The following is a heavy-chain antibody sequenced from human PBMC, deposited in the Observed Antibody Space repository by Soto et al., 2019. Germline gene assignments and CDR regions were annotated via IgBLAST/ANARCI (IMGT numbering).Heavy chain of an antibody. CDR3: ARVFTSRWFDP. J-gene: IGHJ5*02. CDR2: ITPMFGAP. D-gene: IGHD2-2*01. CDR1: GAPFSSYA. V-gene: IGHV1-69*06. Sequence: QVQLVQSGAEVKKPGSSVKVSCTASGAPFSSYAINWVRQAPGQGLEWMGVITPMFGAPHYAQNFKGRITITADKSTNTAYMELSSLTSGDTAVYFCARVFTSRWFDPWGQGTLVTVSS.